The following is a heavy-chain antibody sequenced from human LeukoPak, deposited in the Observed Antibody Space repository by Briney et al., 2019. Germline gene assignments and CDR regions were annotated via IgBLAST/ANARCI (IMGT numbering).Heavy chain of an antibody. CDR2: ISSSGSTI. CDR3: AKIMVRGLPDAFDI. J-gene: IGHJ3*02. D-gene: IGHD3-10*01. V-gene: IGHV3-48*03. CDR1: GFTFSSYE. Sequence: GGSLRLSCAASGFTFSSYERNWVRQARGKGLEWVSYISSSGSTIYYADSVKGRFTISRDKAKNSLYLQMNSLRAEDTAVYYCAKIMVRGLPDAFDIWGQGTMVTVSS.